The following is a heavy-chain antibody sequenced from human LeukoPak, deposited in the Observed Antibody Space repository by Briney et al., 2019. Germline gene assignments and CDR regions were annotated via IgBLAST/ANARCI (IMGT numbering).Heavy chain of an antibody. CDR1: GYTFTSYY. CDR3: AREGDVDTATWHWFDP. D-gene: IGHD5-18*01. CDR2: INPSGGST. Sequence: ASVKVSCKASGYTFTSYYMHWVRQAPGQGLEWMGIINPSGGSTSYAQKFQGRVTMTRDTSTSTVYMELSGLRSGDTAVYYRAREGDVDTATWHWFDPWGQGTLVTVSS. J-gene: IGHJ5*02. V-gene: IGHV1-46*01.